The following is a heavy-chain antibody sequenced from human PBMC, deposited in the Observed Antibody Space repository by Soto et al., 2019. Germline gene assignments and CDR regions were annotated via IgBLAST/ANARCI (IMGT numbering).Heavy chain of an antibody. CDR1: GETLNSNP. Sequence: QLQLVQSRAEVKKPGSSLKVSCKVFGETLNSNPIGWVRQAPGQGLEWVGGIVPLSDRTNYAQELQGRVTVTADGSTSTVYMELSNLKSDDTAVYYCARKSGRDCHSGGGCFSLDVWGQGSLITVSS. J-gene: IGHJ4*02. D-gene: IGHD2-15*01. V-gene: IGHV1-69*01. CDR3: ARKSGRDCHSGGGCFSLDV. CDR2: IVPLSDRT.